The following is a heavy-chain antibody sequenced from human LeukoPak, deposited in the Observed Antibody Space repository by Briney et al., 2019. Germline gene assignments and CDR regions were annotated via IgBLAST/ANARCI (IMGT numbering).Heavy chain of an antibody. CDR1: GGSFSGYY. D-gene: IGHD2/OR15-2a*01. J-gene: IGHJ6*03. V-gene: IGHV4-34*01. CDR3: ARQISDYYYYYLDV. Sequence: SETLSLTCAVYGGSFSGYYWSWIRQPPGKGLEWIGEINHSGSTNYNPSLKSRVTISVDTSKNQFSLKLSSLTATNTAVYHCARQISDYYYYYLDVWGRGTTVTVSS. CDR2: INHSGST.